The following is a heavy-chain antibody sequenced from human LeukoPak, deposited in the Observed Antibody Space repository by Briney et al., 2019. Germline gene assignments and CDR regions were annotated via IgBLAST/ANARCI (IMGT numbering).Heavy chain of an antibody. CDR2: IYSGGST. V-gene: IGHV3-53*01. CDR3: ARTRSYDSSGSEC. CDR1: GFTVSSNY. Sequence: GGSLRLSCAASGFTVSSNYMSWVRQAPGKGLEWVSVIYSGGSTYYADSVKGRFTTSRDNSKNTLYLQMNSLRAEDTAVYYCARTRSYDSSGSECWGQGTLVTVSS. J-gene: IGHJ4*02. D-gene: IGHD3-22*01.